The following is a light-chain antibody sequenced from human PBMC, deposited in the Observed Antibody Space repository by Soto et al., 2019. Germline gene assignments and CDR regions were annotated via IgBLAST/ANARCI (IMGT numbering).Light chain of an antibody. CDR2: GAS. Sequence: DIVMTQSPATLSVAPGERVTFSCRASQGVSRKLAWYQHKPGQAPRLLISGASTGATGIPARFSGSGSGTEFTLTISSLQSEDCAIYYCQQYHTWRTFGQGTKVEVK. CDR3: QQYHTWRT. CDR1: QGVSRK. V-gene: IGKV3-15*01. J-gene: IGKJ1*01.